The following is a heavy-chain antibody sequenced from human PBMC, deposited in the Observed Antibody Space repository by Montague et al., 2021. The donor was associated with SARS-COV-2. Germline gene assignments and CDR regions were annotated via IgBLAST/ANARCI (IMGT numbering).Heavy chain of an antibody. V-gene: IGHV4-38-2*02. CDR2: VYHSGST. Sequence: SETLSLTCTVSGYSINRGYYWGWIRQSPGQGLEWVGSVYHSGSTSYNPSLRSRVTISVHTSKRRFSLQLNSVTAADTAVYYCASSDNVLLTATVYLQHWGQGTLVPVSS. CDR1: GYSINRGYY. CDR3: ASSDNVLLTATVYLQH. J-gene: IGHJ1*01. D-gene: IGHD2-21*02.